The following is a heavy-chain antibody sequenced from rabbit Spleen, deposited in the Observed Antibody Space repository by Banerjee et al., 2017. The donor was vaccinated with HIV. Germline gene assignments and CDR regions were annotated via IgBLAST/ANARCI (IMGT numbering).Heavy chain of an antibody. D-gene: IGHD7-1*01. J-gene: IGHJ6*01. CDR1: GVSFTFSSY. CDR3: ARDTGTSFSSYGMDL. CDR2: IDAGNSDFT. Sequence: EESGGDLVKPGASLTLTCTASGVSFTFSSYMCWVRQAPGKGLEWIACIDAGNSDFTYFATWAKGRFTISKTSSTTVTLQVTRLTAADTATYFCARDTGTSFSSYGMDLWGQGTLVTVS. V-gene: IGHV1S40*01.